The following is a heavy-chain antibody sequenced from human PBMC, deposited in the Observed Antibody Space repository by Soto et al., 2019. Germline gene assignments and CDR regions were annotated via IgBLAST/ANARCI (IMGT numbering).Heavy chain of an antibody. V-gene: IGHV3-64D*08. CDR2: ISNNGGST. CDR1: GFTFRTYA. Sequence: GGSLRLSCSASGFTFRTYAMHWVRQAPGKGLEYVSGISNNGGSTYQTDSVRGRFTISRDNSKNTLYLQMSGLRVDDTAVYYCVKPHDYGGSITFDNWGQGTLVTVSS. D-gene: IGHD4-17*01. CDR3: VKPHDYGGSITFDN. J-gene: IGHJ4*02.